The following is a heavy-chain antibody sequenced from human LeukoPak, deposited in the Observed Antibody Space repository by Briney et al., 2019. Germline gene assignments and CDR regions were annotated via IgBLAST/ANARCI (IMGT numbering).Heavy chain of an antibody. CDR3: ASRNPYSGSSPFDY. D-gene: IGHD1-26*01. Sequence: ASVKVSCKASGYTFTGYYMHWVRQAPGQGLEWMGRINPNSGGTNYAQKFQGRVTMTRDTSISTACMELSRLRSDDTAVYYCASRNPYSGSSPFDYWGQGTLVTVSS. CDR1: GYTFTGYY. J-gene: IGHJ4*02. V-gene: IGHV1-2*06. CDR2: INPNSGGT.